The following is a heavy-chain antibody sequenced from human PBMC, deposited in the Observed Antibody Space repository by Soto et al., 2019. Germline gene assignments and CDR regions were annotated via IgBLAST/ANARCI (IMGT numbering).Heavy chain of an antibody. CDR1: GFTFSSYS. D-gene: IGHD2-8*01. V-gene: IGHV3-48*02. Sequence: GGSLRLSCAASGFTFSSYSMNWVRQAPGKGLEWVSYISSSSSTIYYADSVKGRFTISRDNAKNSLYLQMNSLRDEDTAVYYCARVGNYCTNGVCPPEYYYYGMDVWGQGTTVTVSS. J-gene: IGHJ6*02. CDR2: ISSSSSTI. CDR3: ARVGNYCTNGVCPPEYYYYGMDV.